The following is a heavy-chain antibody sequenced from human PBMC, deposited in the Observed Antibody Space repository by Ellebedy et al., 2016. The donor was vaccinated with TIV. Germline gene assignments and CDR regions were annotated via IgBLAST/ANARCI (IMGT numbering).Heavy chain of an antibody. CDR1: GFAFTSYG. D-gene: IGHD3-16*01. J-gene: IGHJ4*02. CDR3: ARGGWGGRLVESFLDY. Sequence: AASVKVSCKASGFAFTSYGFSWVRQAPGQGLEWMGWISAYNGKTNYAQKFQGRVTMTTETSTSTVYMELRTLRSDDTAVYFCARGGWGGRLVESFLDYWGQGTLVTVSS. V-gene: IGHV1-18*04. CDR2: ISAYNGKT.